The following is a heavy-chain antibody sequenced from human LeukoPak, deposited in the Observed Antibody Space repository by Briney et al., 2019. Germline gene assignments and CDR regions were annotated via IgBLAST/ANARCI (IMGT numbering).Heavy chain of an antibody. CDR3: ARASIAKPPLFDY. D-gene: IGHD6-6*01. Sequence: SETLPLTCTVSGGSISSGSYYWSWIRQPAGKGLEWIGRIYTSGSTNYNPSLKSRVTISVDTSKNQFSLKLSSVTAADTAVYYCARASIAKPPLFDYWGQGTLVTVSS. J-gene: IGHJ4*02. CDR2: IYTSGST. V-gene: IGHV4-61*02. CDR1: GGSISSGSYY.